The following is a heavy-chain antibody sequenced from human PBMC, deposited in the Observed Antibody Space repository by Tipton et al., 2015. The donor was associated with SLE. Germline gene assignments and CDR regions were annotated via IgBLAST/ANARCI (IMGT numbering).Heavy chain of an antibody. CDR3: ASLTTVTTSYYYYGMDV. J-gene: IGHJ6*02. Sequence: LSLTCTVSGGSISSSSYYWGWIRQPPGKGLEWVSYISSSSSYTNYADSVKGRFTISRDNAKNSLYLQMNSLRAEDTAVYYCASLTTVTTSYYYYGMDVWGQGTTVTVSS. D-gene: IGHD4-17*01. CDR1: GGSISSSSYY. CDR2: ISSSSSYT. V-gene: IGHV3-11*03.